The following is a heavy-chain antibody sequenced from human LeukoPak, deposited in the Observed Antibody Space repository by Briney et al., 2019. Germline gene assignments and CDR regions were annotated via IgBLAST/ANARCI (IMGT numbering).Heavy chain of an antibody. CDR2: ISTYSGRI. Sequence: GASVTVSCKASGYTFTNYGISWVRQSPGQRLEWMGWISTYSGRIKYAQNFQGRLTMTTDTSTSTAYMDLRGLTSDDTAMYYCARGSYYVHWGQGTLVTVSS. CDR1: GYTFTNYG. D-gene: IGHD1-26*01. J-gene: IGHJ4*02. V-gene: IGHV1-18*01. CDR3: ARGSYYVH.